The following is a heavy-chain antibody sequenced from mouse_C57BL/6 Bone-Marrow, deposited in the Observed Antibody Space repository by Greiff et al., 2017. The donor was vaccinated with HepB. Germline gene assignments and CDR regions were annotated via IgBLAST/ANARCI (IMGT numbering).Heavy chain of an antibody. V-gene: IGHV1-81*01. CDR3: AREGGYGYDGLFAY. J-gene: IGHJ3*01. D-gene: IGHD2-2*01. Sequence: QVHVKQSGAELARPGASVKLSCKASGYTFTSYGISWVKQRTGQGLEWIGEIYPRSGNTYYNEKFKGKATLTADKSSSTAYMELRSLTSEDSAVYFCAREGGYGYDGLFAYWGQGTLVTVSA. CDR1: GYTFTSYG. CDR2: IYPRSGNT.